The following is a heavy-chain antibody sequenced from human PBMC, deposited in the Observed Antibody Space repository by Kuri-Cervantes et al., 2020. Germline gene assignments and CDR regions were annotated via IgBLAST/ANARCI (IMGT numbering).Heavy chain of an antibody. Sequence: LSLTCAASGFTFSSYATHWVRQAPGKGLEWVAVISYDGSNKYYADSVKGRFTISRDNSKNTLYLQMNSLRAEDTAVYYCARDGDTSNWPRRWFDPWGQGTLVTVSS. CDR3: ARDGDTSNWPRRWFDP. V-gene: IGHV3-30*04. CDR1: GFTFSSYA. J-gene: IGHJ5*02. D-gene: IGHD4-11*01. CDR2: ISYDGSNK.